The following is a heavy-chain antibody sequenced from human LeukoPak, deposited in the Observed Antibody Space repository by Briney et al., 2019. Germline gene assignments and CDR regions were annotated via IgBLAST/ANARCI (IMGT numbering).Heavy chain of an antibody. J-gene: IGHJ4*02. CDR1: GFTFSSYA. CDR2: ISYDGSNK. D-gene: IGHD6-13*01. CDR3: ARALRLAAAGTDY. V-gene: IGHV3-30-3*01. Sequence: GGSLRLSCAASGFTFSSYAMHWVRQAPGKGLEWVAVISYDGSNKYYADSVKGRFTISRDNSKNTLCLQMNSLRAEDTAVYYCARALRLAAAGTDYWGQGTLVTVSS.